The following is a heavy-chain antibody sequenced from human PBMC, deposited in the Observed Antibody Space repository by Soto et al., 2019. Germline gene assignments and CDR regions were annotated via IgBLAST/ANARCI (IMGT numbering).Heavy chain of an antibody. CDR2: IDWEDDK. CDR1: GFSLSTSGMC. V-gene: IGHV2-70*11. J-gene: IGHJ4*02. D-gene: IGHD3-22*01. CDR3: ARSYYFDSSGYPTRASIDS. Sequence: KSGPTLVNPTQALTLTCTFSGFSLSTSGMCVSWIRQPPGKALEWLARIDWEDDKYYSTSLKTRLTISKDTSKNQVVLTMTNMDPVDTATYYCARSYYFDSSGYPTRASIDSWGQGTLVTVSS.